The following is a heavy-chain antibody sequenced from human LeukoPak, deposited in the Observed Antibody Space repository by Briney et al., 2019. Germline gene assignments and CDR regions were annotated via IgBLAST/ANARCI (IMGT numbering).Heavy chain of an antibody. D-gene: IGHD5-18*01. CDR3: ARSSRGYSYGTPGLDV. Sequence: SVKVSCKASGFTFTSSAVQWVRQARGQRLEWIGWIVVGSGNTNYAQKFQERVTITRDMSTSTAYMELSSLRSEDTAVYYCARSSRGYSYGTPGLDVWGQGTTVTVSS. CDR2: IVVGSGNT. J-gene: IGHJ6*02. V-gene: IGHV1-58*01. CDR1: GFTFTSSA.